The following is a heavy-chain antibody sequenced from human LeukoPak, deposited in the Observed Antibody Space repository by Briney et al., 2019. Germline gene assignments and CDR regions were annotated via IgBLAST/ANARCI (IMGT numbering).Heavy chain of an antibody. Sequence: GGSLRVSCAASGFTFSSYAMSWVRQAPGKGVEWVSIINKSGGSTNYADSVKGRFTISRDNSKNTLYLQMNSLRAEDTAVYYCAKKRVITTPTAIDWYFDLWGRGTLLTVSS. CDR2: INKSGGST. D-gene: IGHD1/OR15-1a*01. V-gene: IGHV3-23*01. J-gene: IGHJ2*01. CDR3: AKKRVITTPTAIDWYFDL. CDR1: GFTFSSYA.